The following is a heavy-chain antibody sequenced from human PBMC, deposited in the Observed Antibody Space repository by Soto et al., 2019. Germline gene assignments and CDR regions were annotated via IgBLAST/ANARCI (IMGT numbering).Heavy chain of an antibody. J-gene: IGHJ4*02. V-gene: IGHV1-18*01. CDR2: ISAYNGNT. Sequence: QVQLVQSGAEVKKPGASVNVSCKASGYTFTSYGISWVRQAPGQGLEWMGWISAYNGNTNYAQKLQGRVTMTTDTSTSTAYMELRSLRSDDTAVYYCAIFRIAAAGTPVNYFDYWGQGTLVTVSS. CDR1: GYTFTSYG. D-gene: IGHD6-13*01. CDR3: AIFRIAAAGTPVNYFDY.